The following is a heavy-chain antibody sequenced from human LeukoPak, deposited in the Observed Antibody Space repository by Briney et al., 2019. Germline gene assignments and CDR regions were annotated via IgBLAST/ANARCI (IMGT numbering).Heavy chain of an antibody. J-gene: IGHJ5*02. CDR2: IHYSGIT. Sequence: SESLSLTCAVSGYSISSDNWWGWIRQPPGKGLEWIGYIHYSGITYYSPSLKSRVTLSVDTSKNQFSLRLSSVTAVDTAVYYCARKPNAVYWFDPWGQGTLVTVSS. V-gene: IGHV4-28*01. CDR3: ARKPNAVYWFDP. D-gene: IGHD2-8*01. CDR1: GYSISSDNW.